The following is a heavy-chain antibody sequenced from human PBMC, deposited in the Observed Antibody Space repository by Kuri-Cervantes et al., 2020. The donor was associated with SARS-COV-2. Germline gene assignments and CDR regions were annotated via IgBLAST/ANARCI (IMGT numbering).Heavy chain of an antibody. CDR3: ARDGTELDSYYYYMDV. J-gene: IGHJ6*03. D-gene: IGHD1-1*01. CDR1: GFTFSSYG. CDR2: IRYDGSNK. V-gene: IGHV3-30*02. Sequence: GESLKISCAASGFTFSSYGMHWVRQAPGKGLEWVAFIRYDGSNKYYADSVKGRFTISRDNSKNTLYLQMNSLRAEDTAVYYCARDGTELDSYYYYMDVWGKGTTVTVSS.